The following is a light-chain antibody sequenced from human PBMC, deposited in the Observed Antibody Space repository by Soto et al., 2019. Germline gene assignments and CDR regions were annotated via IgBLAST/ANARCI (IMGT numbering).Light chain of an antibody. Sequence: DIVMTQSPLSLPVTPGEPASISCSSSHSLLHSNGYNYLDWYLQKPGQSPQLLIYLGSNRSSGVPDRFSGSGSGTDFTPKISRVEAEDVGVYYCMQALQTPWTFGQGTKV. V-gene: IGKV2-28*01. J-gene: IGKJ1*01. CDR2: LGS. CDR3: MQALQTPWT. CDR1: HSLLHSNGYNY.